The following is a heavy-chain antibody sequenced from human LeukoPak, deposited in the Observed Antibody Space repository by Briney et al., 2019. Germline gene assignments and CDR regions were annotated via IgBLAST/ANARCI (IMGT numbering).Heavy chain of an antibody. V-gene: IGHV3-23*01. CDR2: IGNTET. Sequence: PGGSLRLSCATSGFPFETNAMSWVRQAPGKGLEWVATIGNTETFYADSVTGRFTISRDNSKNTVNLQMNRLRVEDTAIYSCAKDWIQFNRVFDCFDSWGQGTLVTVSS. CDR1: GFPFETNA. CDR3: AKDWIQFNRVFDCFDS. J-gene: IGHJ4*02. D-gene: IGHD5-18*01.